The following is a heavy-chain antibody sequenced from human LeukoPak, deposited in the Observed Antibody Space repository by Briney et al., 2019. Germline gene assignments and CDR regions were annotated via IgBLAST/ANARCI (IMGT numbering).Heavy chain of an antibody. V-gene: IGHV1-8*01. D-gene: IGHD6-19*01. CDR1: GYTFTSYD. Sequence: ASVKVSCKASGYTFTSYDINWVQQATGQGLEWMGGINPNSGNTGYAQKSQGRVTMTRNTSISTAYMELSSLKSEDTAVYYCARGQYSSGWYRLSPEYYYYSYGMDVWGQGTPVTVSS. J-gene: IGHJ6*02. CDR2: INPNSGNT. CDR3: ARGQYSSGWYRLSPEYYYYSYGMDV.